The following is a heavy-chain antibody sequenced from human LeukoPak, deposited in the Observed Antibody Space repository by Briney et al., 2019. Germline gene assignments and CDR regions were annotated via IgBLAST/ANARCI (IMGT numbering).Heavy chain of an antibody. J-gene: IGHJ3*02. V-gene: IGHV4-59*12. CDR2: IYYSGST. Sequence: SETLSLTCTVSGGSISSYYWSWIRQPPGKGLEWIGYIYYSGSTNYNPSLKSQVTISVDTSKNQFSLKLSSVTAADTAVYYCARGLGYYDYVWGHPKGAFDIWGQGTMVTVSS. CDR3: ARGLGYYDYVWGHPKGAFDI. CDR1: GGSISSYY. D-gene: IGHD3-16*01.